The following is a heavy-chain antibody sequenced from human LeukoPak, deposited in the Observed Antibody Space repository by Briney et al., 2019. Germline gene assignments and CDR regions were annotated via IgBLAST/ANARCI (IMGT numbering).Heavy chain of an antibody. CDR2: INPSGGST. Sequence: GASVKVSCKASGYTFTSYYMHWVRQAPGQGLEWMGIINPSGGSTSYAQKFQGRVTMTRDMSTSTVYMELSSLRSEDTAVYYCAREKVMITVTPNAFDIWGQGTMVTVSS. V-gene: IGHV1-46*01. D-gene: IGHD3-16*01. CDR1: GYTFTSYY. CDR3: AREKVMITVTPNAFDI. J-gene: IGHJ3*02.